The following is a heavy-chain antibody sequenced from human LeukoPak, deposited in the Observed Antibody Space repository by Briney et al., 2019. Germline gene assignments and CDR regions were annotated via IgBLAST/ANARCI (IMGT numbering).Heavy chain of an antibody. V-gene: IGHV3-21*01. J-gene: IGHJ4*02. CDR3: ARGSRGNIAAAGHFDY. CDR2: ISSSSIYI. CDR1: GFIFSIYS. D-gene: IGHD6-13*01. Sequence: PGGSLRLSCAASGFIFSIYSMNWVRQAPGKGLEWVSSISSSSIYIYYADSVKGRFTISRDNAKNSLYLQTNSLRAEDTAVYYCARGSRGNIAAAGHFDYWDQGTLVTVSS.